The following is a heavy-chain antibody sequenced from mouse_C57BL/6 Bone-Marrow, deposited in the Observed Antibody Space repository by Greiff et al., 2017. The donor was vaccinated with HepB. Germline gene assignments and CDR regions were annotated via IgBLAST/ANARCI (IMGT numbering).Heavy chain of an antibody. J-gene: IGHJ4*01. V-gene: IGHV1-52*01. CDR3: ARGRGRAPYYAMDY. Sequence: QVQLQQPGAELVRPGSSVKLSCKASGYTFTSYWMHWVKQRPIQGLEWIGNIDPSDSETHYNQKFKDKATLTVDKSSSTAYMQLSSLTSEDSAVYYCARGRGRAPYYAMDYWGQGTSVTVSS. CDR2: IDPSDSET. CDR1: GYTFTSYW. D-gene: IGHD3-3*01.